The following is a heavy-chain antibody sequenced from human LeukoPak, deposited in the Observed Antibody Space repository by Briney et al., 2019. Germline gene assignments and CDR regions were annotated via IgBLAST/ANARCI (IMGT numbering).Heavy chain of an antibody. Sequence: GVSLRLSCAASGFTFSSYAMSWVRQAPGKGLEWVSSISGGGGVTYYADSVKGRFTISRDNSKNTVYLQMNSLRAEDTAVYYCAKVETAAAATLRGFDYWGQGTLVTVSS. D-gene: IGHD6-13*01. V-gene: IGHV3-23*01. CDR3: AKVETAAAATLRGFDY. CDR2: ISGGGGVT. CDR1: GFTFSSYA. J-gene: IGHJ4*02.